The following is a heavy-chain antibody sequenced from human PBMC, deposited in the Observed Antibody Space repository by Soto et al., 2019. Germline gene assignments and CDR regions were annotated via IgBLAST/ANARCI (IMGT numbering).Heavy chain of an antibody. CDR2: IYYSGST. V-gene: IGHV4-39*01. J-gene: IGHJ4*02. D-gene: IGHD5-12*01. Sequence: QLQLQESGPGLVKPSETLSLTCTVSGGSISSSSYYWGWIRQPPGKGLEWIGSIYYSGSTYYNPSLKCRVTISVDTSKNQFSLELSSVTAADTAVYYCARHSYSGYDYQYWGQGTLVTVSS. CDR3: ARHSYSGYDYQY. CDR1: GGSISSSSYY.